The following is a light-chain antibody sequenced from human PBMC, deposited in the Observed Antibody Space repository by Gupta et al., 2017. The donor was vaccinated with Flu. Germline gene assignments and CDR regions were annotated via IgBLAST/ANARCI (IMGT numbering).Light chain of an antibody. CDR1: SHLGAHHD. V-gene: IGLV1-40*01. CDR2: CNN. CDR3: QSYDAYLGAGI. J-gene: IGLJ2*01. Sequence: SHLGAHHDVDCYQPLPLSAPKLLIFCNNHRPSGVPERFSGSRSDPSASLTITGLRPEDEADYYCQSYDAYLGAGIFGAVTKLTVL.